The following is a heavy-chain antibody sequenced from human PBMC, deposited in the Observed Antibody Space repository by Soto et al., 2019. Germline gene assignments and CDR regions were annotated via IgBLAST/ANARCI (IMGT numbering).Heavy chain of an antibody. CDR1: GFSFSNYN. CDR3: ARSGYCSGSSCYSDY. CDR2: ISSSSSYI. V-gene: IGHV3-21*01. D-gene: IGHD2-15*01. J-gene: IGHJ4*02. Sequence: PGGSLRLSCAASGFSFSNYNMNWVRQAPGKGLEWVSYISSSSSYIYYADPVKGRFTISRDNAKNSLYLQMNSLRAEDTALYYCARSGYCSGSSCYSDYWGLGTLGTVS.